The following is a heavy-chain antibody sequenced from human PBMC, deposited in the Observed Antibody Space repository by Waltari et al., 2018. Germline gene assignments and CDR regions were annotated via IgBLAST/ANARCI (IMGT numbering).Heavy chain of an antibody. J-gene: IGHJ6*03. Sequence: EVQLVESGGGLVQPGGSLRLSCAASGFTFSSYSMNWVRQAPGKGLEWVSYISSSSSNKYLADSVKGQFTISRENAKNSMFLQMNSLRAEDTAVYYCASPSGYYYMDVWGKGTTVTVSS. CDR3: ASPSGYYYMDV. CDR2: ISSSSSNK. CDR1: GFTFSSYS. V-gene: IGHV3-48*04.